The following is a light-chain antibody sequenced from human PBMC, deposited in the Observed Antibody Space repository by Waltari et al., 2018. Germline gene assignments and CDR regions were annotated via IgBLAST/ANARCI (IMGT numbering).Light chain of an antibody. V-gene: IGKV1-39*01. CDR1: QGVASSY. Sequence: DFQMTQSPSSLSASVGDRATITCRASQGVASSYLHWYQQKPGKAPKVLIYATSNLKSGVPSRFSGSGSGTDFTLTINSLQPEDFATYYCQQSETTPWTFGQGTKVEI. CDR3: QQSETTPWT. CDR2: ATS. J-gene: IGKJ1*01.